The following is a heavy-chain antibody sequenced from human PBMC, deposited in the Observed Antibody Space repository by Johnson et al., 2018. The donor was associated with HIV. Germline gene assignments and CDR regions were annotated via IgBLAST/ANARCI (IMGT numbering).Heavy chain of an antibody. CDR3: ARDNLSSRGAFDI. D-gene: IGHD6-13*01. CDR1: GFTFSSYA. J-gene: IGHJ3*02. Sequence: QMQLVESGGGVVQPGGSLRLSCEVSGFTFSSYAMHWVRQTPGKGLEWVAVISYDGSNQYYADSVKGRSTISRDNSKNTVCLQMNSLRPEDTALYYCARDNLSSRGAFDIWGQGTMVTVSS. V-gene: IGHV3-30*04. CDR2: ISYDGSNQ.